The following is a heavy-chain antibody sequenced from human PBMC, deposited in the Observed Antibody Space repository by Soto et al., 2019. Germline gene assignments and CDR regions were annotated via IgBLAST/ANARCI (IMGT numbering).Heavy chain of an antibody. D-gene: IGHD3-16*01. J-gene: IGHJ5*02. Sequence: SETLSLTCTVSGDSVSIGDYYWTWMRQPPGKGLEWVGHIYFSGRTNYIPSLESRVTISLDTSKNQFSLKLTSVTAADTAVYYCARVPIDTYMIYWSDPWGQGTLVTVSS. CDR3: ARVPIDTYMIYWSDP. CDR1: GDSVSIGDYY. CDR2: IYFSGRT. V-gene: IGHV4-61*08.